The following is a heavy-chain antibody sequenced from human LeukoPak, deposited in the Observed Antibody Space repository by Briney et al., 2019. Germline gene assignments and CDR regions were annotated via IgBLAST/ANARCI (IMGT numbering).Heavy chain of an antibody. D-gene: IGHD3-10*01. CDR2: IKPDGSEK. J-gene: IGHJ4*02. CDR3: ARGPPYGSRCDYLDY. CDR1: GFTFNSYW. Sequence: PGGSLRLSCAASGFTFNSYWMSWVRQAPGKGLEWVANIKPDGSEKYYVDSVKGRFTISRDNAKNSLYLQMNSLRAEDTAVYYCARGPPYGSRCDYLDYWGQGTLVTVSS. V-gene: IGHV3-7*01.